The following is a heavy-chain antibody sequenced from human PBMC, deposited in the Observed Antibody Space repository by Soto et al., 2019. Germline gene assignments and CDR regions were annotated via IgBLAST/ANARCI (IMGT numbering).Heavy chain of an antibody. J-gene: IGHJ6*03. V-gene: IGHV4-39*01. CDR3: ARVPYYDFWSGHYYYYYYMDV. Sequence: SETLSLTCTVSGGSISSSSYYWGWIRQPPGKGLEWIGSIYYSGSTYYNPSLKSRVTISVDTSKNQFSLKLSSVTAADTAVYYCARVPYYDFWSGHYYYYYYMDVWGKGTTVTVSS. CDR2: IYYSGST. CDR1: GGSISSSSYY. D-gene: IGHD3-3*01.